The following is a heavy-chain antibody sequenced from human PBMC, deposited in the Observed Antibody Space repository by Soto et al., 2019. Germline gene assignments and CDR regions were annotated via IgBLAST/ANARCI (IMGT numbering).Heavy chain of an antibody. V-gene: IGHV1-3*01. J-gene: IGHJ4*02. CDR3: ARDLLGFWSGTQYYFDY. D-gene: IGHD3-3*01. CDR2: INAGNGNT. CDR1: GYTFTSYA. Sequence: EASVKVSCKASGYTFTSYAMHWVRQAPGQRLEWMGWINAGNGNTKYSQKFQGRVTITRDTSASTAYMELSSLRSEDTAVYYCARDLLGFWSGTQYYFDYWGQGTLVTVSS.